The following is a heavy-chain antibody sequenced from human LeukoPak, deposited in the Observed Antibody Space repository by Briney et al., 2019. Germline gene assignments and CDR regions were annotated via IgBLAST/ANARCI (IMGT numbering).Heavy chain of an antibody. CDR1: GFTFNTYA. J-gene: IGHJ4*02. CDR2: ISGSSGNT. V-gene: IGHV3-23*01. D-gene: IGHD1-26*01. Sequence: GGSLRLSCAASGFTFNTYAMSWVRQAPGKGLEWVSAISGSSGNTYYADSVKGRFTFSRDNSKNTLYLQMNSLRAEDTAVYYCARALRIYYYFDYWGQGTLVTVSS. CDR3: ARALRIYYYFDY.